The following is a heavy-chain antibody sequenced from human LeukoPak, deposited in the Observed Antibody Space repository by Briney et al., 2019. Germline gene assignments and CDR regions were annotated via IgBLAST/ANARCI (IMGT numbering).Heavy chain of an antibody. CDR1: GYTFTSYG. CDR2: ISAYNGNT. J-gene: IGHJ6*03. V-gene: IGHV1-18*01. Sequence: ASVKVSCKASGYTFTSYGISWVRQAPGQGLEWMGWISAYNGNTNYAQKLQGRVTMTTGTSTSTAYMELRSLRSDDTAVYYCARVSESWDDILTGYPYYMDVWGKGTTVTISS. CDR3: ARVSESWDDILTGYPYYMDV. D-gene: IGHD3-9*01.